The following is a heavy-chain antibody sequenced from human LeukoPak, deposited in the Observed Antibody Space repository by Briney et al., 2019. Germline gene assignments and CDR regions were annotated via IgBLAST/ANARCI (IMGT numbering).Heavy chain of an antibody. Sequence: GGSLRLSCAASGFAVNSNYLSWVRQGPGKGLEWVSLIYSGGDTYYPDSVGGRFTISRDNSKNMFYLQMNSLRAEDTAVYYCASRRPGSGYSYGYVDSWGQGTLVTVSS. V-gene: IGHV3-66*01. CDR1: GFAVNSNY. D-gene: IGHD5-18*01. CDR3: ASRRPGSGYSYGYVDS. J-gene: IGHJ4*02. CDR2: IYSGGDT.